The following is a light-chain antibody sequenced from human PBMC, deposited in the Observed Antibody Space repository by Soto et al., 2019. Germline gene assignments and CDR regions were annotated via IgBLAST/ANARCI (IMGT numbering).Light chain of an antibody. Sequence: QSVLTQPASVSGSPGQSISISCTGTNSYVGSSTYVTWYQQYPDKAPTLVIFDVNNRPSGISNRFSGSKSGNTASLTISGLQAEDEADYYCCSYTSTATYVFGTGTKVTVL. CDR1: NSYVGSSTY. CDR2: DVN. J-gene: IGLJ1*01. V-gene: IGLV2-14*01. CDR3: CSYTSTATYV.